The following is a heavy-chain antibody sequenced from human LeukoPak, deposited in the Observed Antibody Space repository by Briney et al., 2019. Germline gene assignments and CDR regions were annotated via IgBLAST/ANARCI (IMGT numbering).Heavy chain of an antibody. J-gene: IGHJ4*02. CDR3: ARDGVATGLDY. CDR1: GFTFSTYS. CDR2: IYSGGST. Sequence: GGSLRLSCAGSGFTFSTYSMNWVRQAPGKGLEWVSVIYSGGSTYYADSVKGRFTISRHNSKNTLYLQMNSLRAEDTAVYYCARDGVATGLDYWGQGTLVTVSS. D-gene: IGHD5-12*01. V-gene: IGHV3-53*04.